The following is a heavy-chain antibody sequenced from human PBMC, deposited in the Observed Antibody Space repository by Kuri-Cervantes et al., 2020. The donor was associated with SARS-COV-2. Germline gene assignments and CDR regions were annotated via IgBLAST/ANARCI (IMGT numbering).Heavy chain of an antibody. J-gene: IGHJ4*02. CDR1: GFTFSSYS. CDR2: INPIDTI. CDR3: ARDRGDLIAAVGAFDY. D-gene: IGHD6-13*01. Sequence: GGSLRLSCAASGFTFSSYSMNWLRLAPGRGLEWVAHINPIDTIYYSDSVRGRFTISRDNAKKSVYLQMNSLKDEDTAAYYCARDRGDLIAAVGAFDYWGQGTLVTVSS. V-gene: IGHV3-48*02.